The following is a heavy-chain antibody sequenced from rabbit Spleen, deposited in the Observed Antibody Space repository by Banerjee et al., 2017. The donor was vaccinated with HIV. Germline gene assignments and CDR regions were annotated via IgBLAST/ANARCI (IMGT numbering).Heavy chain of an antibody. CDR1: GFSFSSSYW. V-gene: IGHV1S45*01. CDR2: IYAGSGGST. D-gene: IGHD4-2*01. CDR3: ARASGSSQTFYNDEFKL. J-gene: IGHJ4*01. Sequence: EQLEESGGDLVKPEGSLTLTCTASGFSFSSSYWICWVRQAPGKGLEWIACIYAGSGGSTYYASWAKGRFTISKTSSTTVTLQMTSLTAADTATYFCARASGSSQTFYNDEFKLWGPGTLVTVS.